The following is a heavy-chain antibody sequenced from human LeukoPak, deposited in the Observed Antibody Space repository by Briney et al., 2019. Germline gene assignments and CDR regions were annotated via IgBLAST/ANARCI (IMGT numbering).Heavy chain of an antibody. CDR3: ARENIAARPFYGMDV. D-gene: IGHD6-6*01. V-gene: IGHV3-30-3*01. CDR2: ISYDGSNQ. CDR1: GFTFSSYA. J-gene: IGHJ6*02. Sequence: PGGSLRLSCAASGFTFSSYAMHWVRQAPGKGLEWVAVISYDGSNQYYADSVKGRFTISRDNSKNTLYLQMNSLRAEDTAVYYCARENIAARPFYGMDVWGQGTTVTVSS.